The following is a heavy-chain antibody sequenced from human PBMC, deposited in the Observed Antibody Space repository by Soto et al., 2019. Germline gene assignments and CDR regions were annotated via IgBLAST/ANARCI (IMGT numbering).Heavy chain of an antibody. Sequence: WGSLRLSCAASAFTFSTYGMGWVRQAPGKGLEWVSVVSSGGGTHYADSVKGRFTVSRDNYKNTLSLQMNSLRADDTAVYYCAKRRGAGGHFDYWGQGALVTV. CDR3: AKRRGAGGHFDY. J-gene: IGHJ4*02. V-gene: IGHV3-23*01. CDR2: VSSGGGT. D-gene: IGHD2-15*01. CDR1: AFTFSTYG.